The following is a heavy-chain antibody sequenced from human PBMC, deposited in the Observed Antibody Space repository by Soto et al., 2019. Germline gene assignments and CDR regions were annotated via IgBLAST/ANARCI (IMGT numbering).Heavy chain of an antibody. V-gene: IGHV1-69*04. CDR1: GYTFTSYG. D-gene: IGHD3-10*01. CDR3: ARDFDYYGSGSRAYYYGMDV. CDR2: IIPILGIA. J-gene: IGHJ6*02. Sequence: SVKVSCKASGYTFTSYGISWVRQAPGQGLEWMGRIIPILGIANYAQKFQGRVTITADKSTSTAYMELSSLRSEDTAVYYCARDFDYYGSGSRAYYYGMDVWG.